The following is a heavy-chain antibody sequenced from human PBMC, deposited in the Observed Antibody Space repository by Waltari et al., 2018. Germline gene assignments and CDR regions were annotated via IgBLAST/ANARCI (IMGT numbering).Heavy chain of an antibody. CDR3: ARQDPLLWGVVRDRYYYGMDV. J-gene: IGHJ6*02. Sequence: QVQLPQWGAGLLKPSETLSLTCGVYGGSFSGHYWSWIRQPPGKGLEWTGEIKHSGSTNDNPSCKSRGTIPVDMSKIQFSLNLTTVTAAETVVYYCARQDPLLWGVVRDRYYYGMDVWGQGTTVTVSS. CDR2: IKHSGST. V-gene: IGHV4-34*01. CDR1: GGSFSGHY. D-gene: IGHD2-2*01.